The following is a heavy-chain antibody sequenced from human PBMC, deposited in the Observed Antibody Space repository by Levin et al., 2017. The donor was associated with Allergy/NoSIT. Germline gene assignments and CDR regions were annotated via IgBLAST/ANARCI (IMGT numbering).Heavy chain of an antibody. V-gene: IGHV4-59*08. CDR3: VRHVYPDGSPFDS. J-gene: IGHJ4*02. D-gene: IGHD3-10*01. Sequence: SQTLSLTCSVSGASISGDHWSWVRQYPGKRLEWIGHFSYSGNTNYNPSLRSRVSISVDTSKNQFSLKLTSVTAADTAIYYCVRHVYPDGSPFDSWGLGSLVTVSS. CDR1: GASISGDH. CDR2: FSYSGNT.